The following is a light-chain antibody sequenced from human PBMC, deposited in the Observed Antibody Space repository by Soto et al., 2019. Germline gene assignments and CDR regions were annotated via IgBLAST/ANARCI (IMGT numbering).Light chain of an antibody. J-gene: IGKJ1*01. CDR2: GAS. Sequence: EIVMTQSPATLSVSPGERATLSCRASQSVSNNLAWYQKKPGQAPRLLIYGASTRATGIPARFSGRGSGTECTLTISTLQSEDVAFYYCQQYNNWWTFGQGTMVDIK. CDR1: QSVSNN. V-gene: IGKV3-15*01. CDR3: QQYNNWWT.